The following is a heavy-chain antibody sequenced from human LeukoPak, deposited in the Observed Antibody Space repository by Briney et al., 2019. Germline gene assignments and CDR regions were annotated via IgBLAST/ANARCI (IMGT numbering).Heavy chain of an antibody. V-gene: IGHV3-11*01. J-gene: IGHJ5*02. Sequence: GGSLRLSCAASGFTFSDYYMSWIRQAPGKGLEWVSYISSSGSTIYYADSVKGRFTISRDNAKNSLHLQMSSLRAEDTAVYYCAKPHFTAWSWFDPWGQGTLVTVSS. CDR3: AKPHFTAWSWFDP. CDR2: ISSSGSTI. CDR1: GFTFSDYY. D-gene: IGHD2-21*01.